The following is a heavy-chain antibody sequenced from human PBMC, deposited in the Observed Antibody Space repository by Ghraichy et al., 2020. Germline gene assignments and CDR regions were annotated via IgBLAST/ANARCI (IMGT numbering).Heavy chain of an antibody. Sequence: SETLSLTCTVSGGSISSYYWSWIRQPPGKGLEWIGYIYYSGSTNYNPSLKSRVTISVDTSKNQFSLKLSSVTAADTAVYYCAVGPDDYSFGFREGWGQGTLVTVSS. CDR1: GGSISSYY. D-gene: IGHD3-10*01. V-gene: IGHV4-59*01. CDR2: IYYSGST. CDR3: AVGPDDYSFGFREG. J-gene: IGHJ4*02.